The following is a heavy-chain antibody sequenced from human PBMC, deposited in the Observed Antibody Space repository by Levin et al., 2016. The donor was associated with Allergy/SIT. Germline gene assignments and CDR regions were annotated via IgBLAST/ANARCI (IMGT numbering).Heavy chain of an antibody. J-gene: IGHJ3*02. V-gene: IGHV3-21*01. Sequence: WIRQPPGKGLEWVSSITGTSIHIYYADSVKGRFTISRDNAKRSLYLQMSSLRAEDTAVYYCVRDGGSPDHDGFDIWGQGTMVTVSS. CDR3: VRDGGSPDHDGFDI. D-gene: IGHD1-26*01. CDR2: ITGTSIHI.